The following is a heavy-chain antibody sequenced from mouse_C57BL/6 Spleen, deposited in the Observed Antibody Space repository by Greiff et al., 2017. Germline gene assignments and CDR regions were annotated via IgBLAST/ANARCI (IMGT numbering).Heavy chain of an antibody. CDR3: ARGHYYGSSDGFAY. CDR2: IYPGDGDT. D-gene: IGHD1-1*01. Sequence: QVQLQQSGAELVKPGASVKISCKASGYAFSSYWMNWVKQRPGKGLEWIGQIYPGDGDTNYNGKFKGKATLTADKSSSTAYMQLSSLTSEDSAVYFCARGHYYGSSDGFAYWGQGTLVTVSA. CDR1: GYAFSSYW. V-gene: IGHV1-80*01. J-gene: IGHJ3*01.